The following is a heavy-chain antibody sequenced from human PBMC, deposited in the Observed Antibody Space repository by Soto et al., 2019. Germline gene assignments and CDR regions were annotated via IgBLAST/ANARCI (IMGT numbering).Heavy chain of an antibody. CDR1: GFTFSNYA. J-gene: IGHJ4*02. Sequence: PGGSLRLSCAASGFTFSNYAMSWVRQAPGKGLEWVSAISGNGAGTYYADSVKGRFTISRDNSKNTLHLQMNSLRAEDTAVYYCAKDLQSWPLHFDYWGQGTLVTVSS. CDR2: ISGNGAGT. V-gene: IGHV3-23*01. CDR3: AKDLQSWPLHFDY.